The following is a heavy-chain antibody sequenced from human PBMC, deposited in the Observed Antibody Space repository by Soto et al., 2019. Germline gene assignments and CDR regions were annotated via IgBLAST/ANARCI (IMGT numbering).Heavy chain of an antibody. V-gene: IGHV4-31*03. CDR3: ASGTFNDISFDS. CDR2: IYYTGAA. CDR1: GGSIDTGGFY. J-gene: IGHJ4*02. Sequence: QVQLQESGPGLVKPSQTLTLTCSVSGGSIDTGGFYWSWARQLPGKGLQWIGYIYYTGAAYYNPALKTRVVISLGTSANQCSPSLTSLTAADTAVYYCASGTFNDISFDSWGQGRLVTVSS. D-gene: IGHD2-21*01.